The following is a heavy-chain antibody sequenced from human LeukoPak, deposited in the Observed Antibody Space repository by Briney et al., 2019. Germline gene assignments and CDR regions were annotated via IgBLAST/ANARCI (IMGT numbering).Heavy chain of an antibody. CDR3: ARDREIAVAGTGFDY. J-gene: IGHJ4*02. D-gene: IGHD6-19*01. CDR2: IYYSGST. CDR1: GGSISSYY. Sequence: SETLSLTCTVSGGSISSYYWSWIRQPPGQGLEWIGYIYYSGSTNYNPSLKSRVTISVDTSKNQFSLKLSSVTAADTAVYYCARDREIAVAGTGFDYWGQGTLVTVSS. V-gene: IGHV4-59*01.